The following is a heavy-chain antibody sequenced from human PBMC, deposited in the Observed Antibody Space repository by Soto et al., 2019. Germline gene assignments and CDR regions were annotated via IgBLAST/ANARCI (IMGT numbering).Heavy chain of an antibody. D-gene: IGHD3-16*02. V-gene: IGHV6-1*01. J-gene: IGHJ6*02. Sequence: QVQLQQSGPGLVKPSQTLSLTCAISGDSVSSNSAAWNWIRQSPSRGLEWLGRAYYRSQWYYDSAVFVRSRISVIPDTSKNQFSLQLSSVTPEDTAVYFCTKQKGDSRNYQGMDVWGQGTTVIVSS. CDR1: GDSVSSNSAA. CDR2: AYYRSQWYY. CDR3: TKQKGDSRNYQGMDV.